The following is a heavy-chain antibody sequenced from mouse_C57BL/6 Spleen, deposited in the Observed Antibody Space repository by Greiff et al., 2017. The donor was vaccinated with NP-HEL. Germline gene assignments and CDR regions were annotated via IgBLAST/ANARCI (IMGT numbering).Heavy chain of an antibody. CDR3: ASGGLRYYFDY. CDR1: GYAFSSSW. V-gene: IGHV1-82*01. D-gene: IGHD2-2*01. CDR2: IYPGDGDT. J-gene: IGHJ2*01. Sequence: VQLQQSGPELVKPGASVKISCKASGYAFSSSWMNWVKQRPGKGLEWIGRIYPGDGDTNYNGKFKGKATLTADKSSSTAYMQLSSLTSEDSAVYFCASGGLRYYFDYWGQGTTLTVSS.